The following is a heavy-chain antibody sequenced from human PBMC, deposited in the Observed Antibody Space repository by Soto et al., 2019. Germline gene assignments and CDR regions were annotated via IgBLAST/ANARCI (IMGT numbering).Heavy chain of an antibody. V-gene: IGHV3-21*01. Sequence: GGSLRLSCAASGFTFSSYSMNWVRQAPGKGLEWVSSISSSSSYIYYADSVQGRFTISRDNAKNSLYLQMNSLRAEDTAVYYCARDRSHIAVAKYYFHYWGQGTLVPVSS. CDR2: ISSSSSYI. D-gene: IGHD6-19*01. CDR3: ARDRSHIAVAKYYFHY. J-gene: IGHJ4*02. CDR1: GFTFSSYS.